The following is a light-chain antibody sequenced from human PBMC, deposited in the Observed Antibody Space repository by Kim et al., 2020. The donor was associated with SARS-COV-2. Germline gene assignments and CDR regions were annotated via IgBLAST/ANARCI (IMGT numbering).Light chain of an antibody. CDR3: SHYNSYPLT. J-gene: IGKJ4*01. Sequence: ASVGDSVTITCRESQGISNYLVWFQQKPGKAPKSLIYAASNLQSGVPSRFSGSGSGTDFTLTINSLQPEDFATYYCSHYNSYPLTFGGGTKVDIK. V-gene: IGKV1-16*01. CDR2: AAS. CDR1: QGISNY.